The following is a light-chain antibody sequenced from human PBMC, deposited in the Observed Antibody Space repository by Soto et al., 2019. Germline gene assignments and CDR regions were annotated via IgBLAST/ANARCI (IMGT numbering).Light chain of an antibody. J-gene: IGKJ4*01. CDR2: DAS. CDR1: QGISGW. CDR3: QQGNSFPLT. V-gene: IGKV1-12*01. Sequence: DIQMTQSPSSVSASVGDRLTITCRASQGISGWLAWYQQKPGKAPNLLIYDASTLRNGVPSRFSGSGSGTYFTLTISNLQPEDFATYYCQQGNSFPLTFGGGTKGDIK.